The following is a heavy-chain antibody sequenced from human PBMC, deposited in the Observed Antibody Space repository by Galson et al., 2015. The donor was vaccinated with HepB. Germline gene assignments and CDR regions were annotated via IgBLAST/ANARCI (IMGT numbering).Heavy chain of an antibody. CDR1: GFTFSSYS. V-gene: IGHV3-48*01. CDR3: ARGKQQPKQWGGLSDY. D-gene: IGHD2-21*02. CDR2: ISSSSSTI. J-gene: IGHJ4*02. Sequence: SLRLSCAASGFTFSSYSMNWVRQAPGKGLEWVSYISSSSSTIYYADSVKGRFTISRDNAKNSLYLQMNSLRAEDTAVYYCARGKQQPKQWGGLSDYWGQGTLVTVSS.